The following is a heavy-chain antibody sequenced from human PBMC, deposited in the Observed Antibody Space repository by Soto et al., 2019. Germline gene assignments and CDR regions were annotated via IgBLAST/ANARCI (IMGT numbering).Heavy chain of an antibody. CDR3: ASGTMVRGVERNYYYGMDV. Sequence: EASVKVSCKASGGTFSSYAISWVRQAPGQGLEWMGGIIPIFGTANYAQKFQGRVTITADKSTGTAYMELSSLRSEDTAVYYCASGTMVRGVERNYYYGMDVWGQGTTVTVSS. CDR1: GGTFSSYA. V-gene: IGHV1-69*06. CDR2: IIPIFGTA. J-gene: IGHJ6*02. D-gene: IGHD3-10*01.